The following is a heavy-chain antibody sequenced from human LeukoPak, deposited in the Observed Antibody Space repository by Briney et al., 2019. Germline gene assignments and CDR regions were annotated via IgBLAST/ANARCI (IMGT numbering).Heavy chain of an antibody. CDR2: IYYGGST. Sequence: ADTLSITCTVAGSSISSSSNYCSWFLPPPEKDQERIGSIYYGGSTYYNPSLKSRVTISVDTSKNQFSLKLSSVTAADTAVYYCARQTISYGSYYFDYWGQGTLVTVSS. V-gene: IGHV4-39*01. CDR1: GSSISSSSNY. D-gene: IGHD5-18*01. J-gene: IGHJ4*02. CDR3: ARQTISYGSYYFDY.